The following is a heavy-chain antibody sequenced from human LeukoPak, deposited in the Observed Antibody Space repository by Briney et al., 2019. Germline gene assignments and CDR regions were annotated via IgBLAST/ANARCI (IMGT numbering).Heavy chain of an antibody. Sequence: ASVKVSCKASGYTFTGSYMHWVRQAPGQGLEWMGWIYPSSGGTNYAQKFQGRVTMTRDTSITTAYMELSSLSSDDTAVYYCAQGATTPRGAFGLWGQGTMITVSS. J-gene: IGHJ3*01. CDR1: GYTFTGSY. CDR2: IYPSSGGT. CDR3: AQGATTPRGAFGL. D-gene: IGHD1-26*01. V-gene: IGHV1-2*02.